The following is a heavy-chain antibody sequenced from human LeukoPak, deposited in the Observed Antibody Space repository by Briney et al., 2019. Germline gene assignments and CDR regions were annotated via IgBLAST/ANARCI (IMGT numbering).Heavy chain of an antibody. D-gene: IGHD3-22*01. V-gene: IGHV3-30*19. CDR2: ISYDGSNK. CDR1: GFPFSGSG. J-gene: IGHJ4*02. Sequence: GGSLRLSCAASGFPFSGSGMHWDRQAPGKGLEWVAAISYDGSNKYYADSVKGRFTISRDNSKNTLYLQMNSLRAEDTAVYYCARDLEDYDSSGYNSPLDYWGQGTLVTVSS. CDR3: ARDLEDYDSSGYNSPLDY.